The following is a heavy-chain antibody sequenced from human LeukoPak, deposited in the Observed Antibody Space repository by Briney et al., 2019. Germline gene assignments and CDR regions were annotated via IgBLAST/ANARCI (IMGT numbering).Heavy chain of an antibody. D-gene: IGHD3-10*01. Sequence: PGGSLRLSCAASGFTFSSYSMNWVRQAPGKGLEWVSYISSSSSTIYYADSVKGRFTISRDNAKNSLYLQMNSLRAEDTAVYYCASGMELITMVRGAEVNWFDPWGQGTLVTVSS. CDR2: ISSSSSTI. J-gene: IGHJ5*02. CDR3: ASGMELITMVRGAEVNWFDP. CDR1: GFTFSSYS. V-gene: IGHV3-48*04.